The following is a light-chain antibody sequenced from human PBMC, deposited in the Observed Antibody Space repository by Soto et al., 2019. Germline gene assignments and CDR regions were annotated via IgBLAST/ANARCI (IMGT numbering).Light chain of an antibody. J-gene: IGLJ1*01. V-gene: IGLV2-14*01. CDR3: SSYTSSSPYV. CDR2: EVS. Sequence: QSALAQPASVSGSPGQSITISCTGTSSDVAGYNYVSWYQQHPGKATKLMIYEVSNRPSGVSNRFSGSKSGNTASLTISGLQAEDEADYYCSSYTSSSPYVFGTGTRSPS. CDR1: SSDVAGYNY.